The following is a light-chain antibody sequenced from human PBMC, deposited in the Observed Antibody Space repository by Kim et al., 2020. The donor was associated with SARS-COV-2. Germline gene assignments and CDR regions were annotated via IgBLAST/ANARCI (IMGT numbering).Light chain of an antibody. Sequence: LSPGGGPACSCRACHGISNYLAWYQQKPGQAPRLLVYDTSNRATDVPARFSGSGSGTDFTLTISSLEPEDFAVYYCQQRATWPPSSCGQGAKLEI. CDR3: QQRATWPPSS. CDR2: DTS. V-gene: IGKV3-11*01. CDR1: HGISNY. J-gene: IGKJ2*03.